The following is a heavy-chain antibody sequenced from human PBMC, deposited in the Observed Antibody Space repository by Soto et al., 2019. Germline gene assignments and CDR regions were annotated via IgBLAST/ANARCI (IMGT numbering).Heavy chain of an antibody. CDR3: ARVRHPITYYSYGMDV. CDR1: GFTFNNYG. V-gene: IGHV3-33*01. CDR2: ISYDVTNI. J-gene: IGHJ6*02. D-gene: IGHD1-20*01. Sequence: QVQLVESGGGVVQPGRSLRLSCAASGFTFNNYGMHWVRQAPGKGLDWVAGISYDVTNIHYADSVKGRFTISRDNSKNTLHLYMHSLRAEDTAVYYCARVRHPITYYSYGMDVWGQGTTVTVYS.